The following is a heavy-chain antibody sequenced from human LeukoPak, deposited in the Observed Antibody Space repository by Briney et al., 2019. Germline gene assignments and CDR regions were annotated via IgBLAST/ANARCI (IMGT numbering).Heavy chain of an antibody. CDR3: AVIRGYSSHDAFDI. CDR1: GGTFSSHG. Sequence: SVKVSCKASGGTFSSHGFSWVRQAPGQGLEWMGGIIPIFGATNYAQKFQGRVTITTDDSTSTGYMELSSLRSEDTAVYYCAVIRGYSSHDAFDIWGQGTMVTVSS. CDR2: IIPIFGAT. D-gene: IGHD5-18*01. J-gene: IGHJ3*02. V-gene: IGHV1-69*05.